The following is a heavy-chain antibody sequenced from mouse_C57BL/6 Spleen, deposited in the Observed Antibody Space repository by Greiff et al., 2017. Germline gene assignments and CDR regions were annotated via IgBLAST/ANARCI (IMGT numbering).Heavy chain of an antibody. D-gene: IGHD1-1*01. V-gene: IGHV5-17*01. Sequence: EVMLVESGGGLVQPGGSLKLSCAASGFTFSDYGMHWVRQAPEKGLEWVAYISSGSSTIYYADTLKGRFTISRDNAKNTLFLQRTSMRSEDTAMYYCARRSIATVVATNYFDDRGQGTTLTVSS. J-gene: IGHJ2*01. CDR2: ISSGSSTI. CDR1: GFTFSDYG. CDR3: ARRSIATVVATNYFDD.